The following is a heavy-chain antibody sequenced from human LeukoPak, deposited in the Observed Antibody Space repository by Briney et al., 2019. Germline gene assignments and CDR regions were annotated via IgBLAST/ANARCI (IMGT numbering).Heavy chain of an antibody. V-gene: IGHV3-49*04. CDR2: IRSKAYGGTT. Sequence: GGSLRLSCTASGFTFGDYAMSWVRQAPGKGLEWVGFIRSKAYGGTTEYAASVKGRFTISRDDSKSIAYLQMNSLKTEDTAVYYCTRGARRVIDAFDIWGQGTMVTVS. J-gene: IGHJ3*02. D-gene: IGHD3-22*01. CDR1: GFTFGDYA. CDR3: TRGARRVIDAFDI.